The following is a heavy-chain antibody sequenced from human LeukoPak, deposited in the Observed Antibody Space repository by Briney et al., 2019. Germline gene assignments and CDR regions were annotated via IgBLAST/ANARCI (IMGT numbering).Heavy chain of an antibody. V-gene: IGHV1-69*06. CDR3: ATVDTAMVSYYMDV. D-gene: IGHD5-18*01. Sequence: SVKVSCKASGYTFTGYYMHWVRQAPGQGLEWMGGIIPIFGTANYAQKFQGRVTITADKSTSTAYMELSSLRSEDTAVYYCATVDTAMVSYYMDVWGKGTTVTVSS. J-gene: IGHJ6*03. CDR2: IIPIFGTA. CDR1: GYTFTGYY.